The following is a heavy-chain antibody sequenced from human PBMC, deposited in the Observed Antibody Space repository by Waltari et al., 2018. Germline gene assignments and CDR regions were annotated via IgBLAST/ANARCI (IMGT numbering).Heavy chain of an antibody. CDR3: TSPPTY. Sequence: EVQLLESGGGLIQPGGSLRLSCAVSGFNVGSNYMSWVRQAPGKGLEWVSVVYPAGNTYYADSVKGRFTIYRDSSDNTFSLQMNNLKVEDTAVYYCTSPPTYWGQGTQVTVSS. CDR2: VYPAGNT. J-gene: IGHJ4*02. CDR1: GFNVGSNY. V-gene: IGHV3-53*01.